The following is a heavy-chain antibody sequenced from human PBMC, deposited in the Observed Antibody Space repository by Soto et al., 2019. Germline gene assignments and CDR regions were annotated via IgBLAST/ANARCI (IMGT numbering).Heavy chain of an antibody. V-gene: IGHV4-59*08. CDR1: GGSISDYY. CDR2: IYYSGST. Sequence: SETLSLTCTVSGGSISDYYWSWIRQPPGKGLEWIGYIYYSGSTNHNPSLKSRVTISLDTSKNQFSLKLSSVTAADTAVYHCARAGSAAMGSYYYYGMDVWGQGTTVTVSS. CDR3: ARAGSAAMGSYYYYGMDV. J-gene: IGHJ6*02. D-gene: IGHD2-2*01.